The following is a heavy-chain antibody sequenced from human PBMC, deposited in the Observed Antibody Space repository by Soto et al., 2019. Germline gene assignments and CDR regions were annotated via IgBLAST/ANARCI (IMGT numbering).Heavy chain of an antibody. V-gene: IGHV4-30-2*01. D-gene: IGHD3-22*01. CDR2: FYESGSS. CDR1: GGTISRGDFS. CDR3: ANIFYDGRGFPGALDP. J-gene: IGHJ5*02. Sequence: QLQLQESGSRLVKPSETLSLTCGVSGGTISRGDFSWSWIRQPPGKALEWIGSFYESGSSFPNGALGGRFTLSAFRSTNEISLTLRSVAAAYTAVYYGANIFYDGRGFPGALDPLGRGIQVSGSS.